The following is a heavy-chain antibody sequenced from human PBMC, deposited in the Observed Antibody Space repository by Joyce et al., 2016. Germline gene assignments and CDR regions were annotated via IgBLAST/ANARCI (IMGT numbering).Heavy chain of an antibody. V-gene: IGHV4-61*01. Sequence: QVQLQESGPGLVKPLETLSLTCNVSGASVSSGSYYWTWLRQPPGKGLEWIGYICHSGITNYNPSLKTRVTMSVDTSKSQFSLKLNSVTAADTAVYYCARGHFGVVVVPPRFDPWGQGTLVTVSS. J-gene: IGHJ5*02. CDR1: GASVSSGSYY. CDR3: ARGHFGVVVVPPRFDP. CDR2: ICHSGIT. D-gene: IGHD3-3*01.